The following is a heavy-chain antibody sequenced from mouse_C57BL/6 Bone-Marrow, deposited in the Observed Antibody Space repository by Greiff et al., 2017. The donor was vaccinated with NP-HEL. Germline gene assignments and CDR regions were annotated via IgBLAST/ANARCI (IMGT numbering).Heavy chain of an antibody. CDR1: GFTFSDYG. V-gene: IGHV5-17*01. CDR2: ISSGSSTI. Sequence: DVMLVESGGGLVKPGGSLKLSCAASGFTFSDYGMHWVRQAPEKGLEWVAYISSGSSTIYYADTVKGRFTFSRDNAKNTLFLQMTSLRSEDTAMYYCAKGGYDDPYYAVDYWGQGTSVTVSS. D-gene: IGHD2-3*01. CDR3: AKGGYDDPYYAVDY. J-gene: IGHJ4*01.